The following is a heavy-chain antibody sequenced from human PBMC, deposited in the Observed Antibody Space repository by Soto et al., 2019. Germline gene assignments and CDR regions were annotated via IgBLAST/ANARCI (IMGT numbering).Heavy chain of an antibody. J-gene: IGHJ4*02. D-gene: IGHD6-13*01. Sequence: SETLSLTCAVYGGSFSGYYWSWIRQPPGKGLEWIGEINHSGSTNYNPSLKSRVTITRDMSTSTAYMELSSLRSEDTAVYYCAAGSGSAAGTLLFDYWGQGTLVTVSS. CDR2: INHSGST. V-gene: IGHV4-34*01. CDR1: GGSFSGYY. CDR3: AAGSGSAAGTLLFDY.